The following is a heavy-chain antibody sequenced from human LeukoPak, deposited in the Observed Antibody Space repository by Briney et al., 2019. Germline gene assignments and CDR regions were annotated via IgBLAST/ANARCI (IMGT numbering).Heavy chain of an antibody. V-gene: IGHV1-69*13. Sequence: ASVKVSCKASGGTFSSYAISWVRQAPGQGLEWMGGIIPIFGTANYAQKFQGRVTITADESTSTAYMELRSLRSDDTAVYYCARFLAVATLLGMGVDYWGQGTLVTVSS. CDR3: ARFLAVATLLGMGVDY. J-gene: IGHJ4*02. CDR1: GGTFSSYA. CDR2: IIPIFGTA. D-gene: IGHD6-19*01.